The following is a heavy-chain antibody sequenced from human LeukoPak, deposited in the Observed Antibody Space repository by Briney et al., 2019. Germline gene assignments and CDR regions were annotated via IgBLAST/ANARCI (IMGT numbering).Heavy chain of an antibody. Sequence: SETLTLTCAVYGVSFSGYYWSWIRQPPEKGLEWIAEINHSGNTNYNPSLKSRVTISIDTSKHQFSLNLNSVTAADTDVYVCERVGCTGGTCYSRDFDFWGQGTLVTVSS. V-gene: IGHV4-34*01. CDR2: INHSGNT. D-gene: IGHD2-15*01. CDR1: GVSFSGYY. J-gene: IGHJ4*02. CDR3: ERVGCTGGTCYSRDFDF.